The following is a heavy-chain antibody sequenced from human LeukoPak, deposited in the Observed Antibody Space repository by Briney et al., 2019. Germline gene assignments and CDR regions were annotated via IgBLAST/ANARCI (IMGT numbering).Heavy chain of an antibody. Sequence: ASVKVSCKASGYTFTGYYMHWVRQAPGQGLEWMGWINPNSGGTNYAQKFQGRVTMTRDTSISTAYMELSRLRSDDTTVYYCARDLRSYGDYEEGFGYYYYMDVWGKGTTVTVSS. CDR3: ARDLRSYGDYEEGFGYYYYMDV. V-gene: IGHV1-2*02. D-gene: IGHD4-17*01. CDR2: INPNSGGT. J-gene: IGHJ6*03. CDR1: GYTFTGYY.